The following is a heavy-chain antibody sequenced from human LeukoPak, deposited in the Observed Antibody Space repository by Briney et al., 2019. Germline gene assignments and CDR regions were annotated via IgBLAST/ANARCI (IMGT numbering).Heavy chain of an antibody. CDR2: IYPGGSDT. CDR1: GYSFTSYW. D-gene: IGHD5-24*01. Sequence: GESLKISCKGSGYSFTSYWIGWVRQMPGKGLEWMGIIYPGGSDTRYSPSFQGQVTVSADRSISTAYLQWSSLKASDTATYYCARRRDGYCLDIWGQGTMVTVSS. CDR3: ARRRDGYCLDI. V-gene: IGHV5-51*01. J-gene: IGHJ3*02.